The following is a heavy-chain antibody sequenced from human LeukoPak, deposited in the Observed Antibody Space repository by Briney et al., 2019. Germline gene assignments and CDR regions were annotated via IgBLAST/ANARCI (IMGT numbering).Heavy chain of an antibody. D-gene: IGHD3-22*01. Sequence: SETLSLTCTVSGGSISSSSYYWGWIRQPPGKGQEWIGSIYYSGSTYYNPSLKSRVTISVDTTKNQFSLKLSSVTAADTAVYYCARRGYYDSSGYYSGYYWGQGTLVTVSS. V-gene: IGHV4-39*01. J-gene: IGHJ4*02. CDR2: IYYSGST. CDR3: ARRGYYDSSGYYSGYY. CDR1: GGSISSSSYY.